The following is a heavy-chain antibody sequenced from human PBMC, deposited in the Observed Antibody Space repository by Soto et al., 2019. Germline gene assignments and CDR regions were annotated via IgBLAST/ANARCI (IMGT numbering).Heavy chain of an antibody. CDR3: ATLYYYGSGSYYPYYFDY. CDR2: ISYDGSNK. CDR1: GFTFSSYG. J-gene: IGHJ4*02. V-gene: IGHV3-30*03. D-gene: IGHD3-10*01. Sequence: QVQLVESGGGVVQPGRSLRLSCAASGFTFSSYGMHWVRQAPGKGLEWVAVISYDGSNKYYADSVKGRFTISRDNSKNTLYLQMNRLRAEDTAVYYCATLYYYGSGSYYPYYFDYWGQGTLVTVSS.